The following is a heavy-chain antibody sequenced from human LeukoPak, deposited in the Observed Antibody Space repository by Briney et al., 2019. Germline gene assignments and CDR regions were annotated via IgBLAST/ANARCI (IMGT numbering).Heavy chain of an antibody. CDR3: ARGPRWLQLSPFDY. V-gene: IGHV4-39*07. Sequence: PSETLSLTCTVSGGPMSSSAYYWGWIRQPPGKGLEWIGSIYYSGSTYYNPSLKSRVTISVDTSKNQFSLKLSSVTAADTAVYYCARGPRWLQLSPFDYWGQGTLVTVSS. D-gene: IGHD5-24*01. CDR2: IYYSGST. CDR1: GGPMSSSAYY. J-gene: IGHJ4*02.